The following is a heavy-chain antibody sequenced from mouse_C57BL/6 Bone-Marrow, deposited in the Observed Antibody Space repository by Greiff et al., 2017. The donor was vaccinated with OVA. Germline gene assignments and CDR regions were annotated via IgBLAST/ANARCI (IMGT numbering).Heavy chain of an antibody. J-gene: IGHJ2*01. Sequence: EVKLQESGEGLVKPGGSLKLSCAASGFTFSSYAMSWVRQTPEKRLEWVAYISSGGDYIYYADTVKGRFTISRDNARNTLYLQMSSLKSEDTAMYYCTREGDYYGPYFDYWGQGTTLTVSS. V-gene: IGHV5-9-1*02. CDR2: ISSGGDYI. CDR1: GFTFSSYA. CDR3: TREGDYYGPYFDY. D-gene: IGHD1-1*01.